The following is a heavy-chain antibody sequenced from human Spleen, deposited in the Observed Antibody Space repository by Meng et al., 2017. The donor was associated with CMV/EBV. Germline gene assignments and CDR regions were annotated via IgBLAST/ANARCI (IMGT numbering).Heavy chain of an antibody. Sequence: GSLRLSCSVSGGSFGNYHWSWVRQSPGKALEWIGYIYYTGSTKYNPSLKSRVVMSVDTSNIQFSLKLNSVTAADTAMYYCARDGHYCTNGVCSLWGRWFDPWGQGTLVTVSS. D-gene: IGHD2-8*01. CDR1: GGSFGNYH. CDR3: ARDGHYCTNGVCSLWGRWFDP. CDR2: IYYTGST. V-gene: IGHV4-59*01. J-gene: IGHJ5*02.